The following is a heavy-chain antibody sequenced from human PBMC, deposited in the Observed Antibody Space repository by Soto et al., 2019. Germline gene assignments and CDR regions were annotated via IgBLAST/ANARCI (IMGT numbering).Heavy chain of an antibody. J-gene: IGHJ4*02. V-gene: IGHV1-3*01. D-gene: IGHD6-6*01. CDR3: ARDLARSIAARPLTY. CDR1: GYTFTSYA. CDR2: INAGNGNT. Sequence: GASVKVSCKASGYTFTSYAMHWVRQAPGQRLEWMGWINAGNGNTKYSQKFQGRVTITRDTSASTAYMELSSLRSEDTAVYYCARDLARSIAARPLTYWGQGTLVTVSS.